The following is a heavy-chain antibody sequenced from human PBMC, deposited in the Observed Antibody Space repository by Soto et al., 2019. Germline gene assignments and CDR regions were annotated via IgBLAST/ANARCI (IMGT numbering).Heavy chain of an antibody. V-gene: IGHV4-59*08. J-gene: IGHJ4*02. CDR1: GGSINSYY. CDR3: ARQSRGIAVAGLDS. CDR2: INYNGST. D-gene: IGHD6-19*01. Sequence: QVQLQESGPGLVKPSETLSLTCTVSGGSINSYYWSWIRQPPGKGLEWIGYINYNGSTNYNPSLKGRLTISVDTSKNQFSLKLSSVTAADTAVYYCARQSRGIAVAGLDSWGQGTLVTVSS.